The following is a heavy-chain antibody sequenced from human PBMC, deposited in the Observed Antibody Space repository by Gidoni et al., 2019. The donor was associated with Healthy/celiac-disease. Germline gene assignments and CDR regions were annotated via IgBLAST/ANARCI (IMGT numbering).Heavy chain of an antibody. CDR2: IKQDGSEK. V-gene: IGHV3-7*01. D-gene: IGHD1-20*01. Sequence: EVPLVESGGVFVHPGWSLRLSCSASGFTFSSYWMSWVRQAPGKGLEWVANIKQDGSEKYYVDYVKGRFTISRDNAKNSLYLQMNSLRAEDTAVYYCARDITINWFDPWGQGTLVTVSS. CDR1: GFTFSSYW. CDR3: ARDITINWFDP. J-gene: IGHJ5*02.